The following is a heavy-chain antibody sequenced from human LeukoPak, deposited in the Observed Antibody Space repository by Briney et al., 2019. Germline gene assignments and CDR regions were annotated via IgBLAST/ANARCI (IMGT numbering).Heavy chain of an antibody. CDR1: GGSISSSSYY. J-gene: IGHJ4*02. CDR2: IYYSGST. Sequence: SETLSLTCTVSGGSISSSSYYWGWIRQPPGKGLEWIGSIYYSGSTYYNPSLKSRVIISVDTSKNQFYLKLSSVTAADTAVYYCARDSEYGSGSYYPAAFDYWGQGTLVTVSS. CDR3: ARDSEYGSGSYYPAAFDY. D-gene: IGHD3-10*01. V-gene: IGHV4-39*07.